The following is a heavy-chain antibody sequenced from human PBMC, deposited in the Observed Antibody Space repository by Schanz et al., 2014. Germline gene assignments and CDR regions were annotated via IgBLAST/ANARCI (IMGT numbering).Heavy chain of an antibody. V-gene: IGHV3-23*04. CDR2: ISASGGDT. CDR1: EFTFSTDA. J-gene: IGHJ3*02. D-gene: IGHD2-21*01. Sequence: EVQLAESGGGLVQPGGSLRLSCAASEFTFSTDAMSWVRQAPGKGLEWLSVISASGGDTYYADSVKSRFTISRDNSRNTLYLQMNSLRAEDTAVYYCARDGYSVVVISPTESFDIWGQGTMVTVSP. CDR3: ARDGYSVVVISPTESFDI.